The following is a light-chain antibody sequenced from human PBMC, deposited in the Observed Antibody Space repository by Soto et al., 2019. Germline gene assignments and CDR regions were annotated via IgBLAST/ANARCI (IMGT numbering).Light chain of an antibody. J-gene: IGLJ3*02. V-gene: IGLV2-8*01. CDR3: SSYAGSTKWV. CDR2: EVN. Sequence: QSALTQPPSASGSPGQSVAISCTGTSSDVGAYNHVSWYQQQPGKAPKLIICEVNKRPPGVPDRFSGSKSGNTASLTVSGLQAEDEADYYCSSYAGSTKWVFGGGTKLTVL. CDR1: SSDVGAYNH.